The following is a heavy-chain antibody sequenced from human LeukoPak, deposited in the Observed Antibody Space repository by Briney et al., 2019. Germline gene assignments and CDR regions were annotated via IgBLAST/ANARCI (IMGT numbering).Heavy chain of an antibody. V-gene: IGHV1-69*13. CDR3: AREEEAIGGSFDY. CDR1: GGTFSSYA. CDR2: IIPIFGTA. J-gene: IGHJ4*02. Sequence: GASVKVSCKASGGTFSSYAISWVRQAPGQGLEWMGGIIPIFGTANYAQKFQGRVTITADESTSTAYMELSSLRSEDTAVYYCAREEEAIGGSFDYWGQGTLVTVSS. D-gene: IGHD2-15*01.